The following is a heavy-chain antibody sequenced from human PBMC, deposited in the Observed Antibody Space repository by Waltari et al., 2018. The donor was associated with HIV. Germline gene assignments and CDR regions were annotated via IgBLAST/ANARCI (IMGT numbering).Heavy chain of an antibody. V-gene: IGHV1-69*01. D-gene: IGHD1-1*01. CDR3: ARYTSVSGTRAADI. CDR1: GGTFSNNG. Sequence: QVQLVQSGAEVKKTGSSVKVSCTASGGTFSNNGFSWVRQAPGQGLEWMGGIIPIFGLVKYAQKFQGRITVTADESTSTAYMELRSLRPEDTAVYYCARYTSVSGTRAADIWGQGTMVTVSS. CDR2: IIPIFGLV. J-gene: IGHJ3*02.